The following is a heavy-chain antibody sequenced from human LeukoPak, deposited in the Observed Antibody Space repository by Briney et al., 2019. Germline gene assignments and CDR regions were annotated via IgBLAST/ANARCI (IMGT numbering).Heavy chain of an antibody. CDR3: ARIGDLSLPAAILFDY. D-gene: IGHD2-2*02. V-gene: IGHV3-7*01. CDR1: GFTFSNAW. Sequence: GGSLRLSCAASGFTFSNAWMSWVRQAPGKGLEWVANIKRDGSEKYYVDSVKGRFTISRDNAKNSLYLQMNSLRAEDTAVYYCARIGDLSLPAAILFDYWGQGTLVTVSS. J-gene: IGHJ4*02. CDR2: IKRDGSEK.